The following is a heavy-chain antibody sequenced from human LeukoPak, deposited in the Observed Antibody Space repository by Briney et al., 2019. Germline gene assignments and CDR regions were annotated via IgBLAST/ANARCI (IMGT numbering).Heavy chain of an antibody. CDR2: MYSSGST. V-gene: IGHV4-39*07. CDR3: ARVFSTNYYDNRGWFDP. CDR1: GASISSGSNY. J-gene: IGHJ5*02. Sequence: SETLSLTCSVSGASISSGSNYWGWIRQPPGKTLEWIGSMYSSGSTYYNPSLKSRVIIIIDTPKNHFSLTLSSVTAADTAVYYCARVFSTNYYDNRGWFDPWGQGTLVTVSS. D-gene: IGHD3-22*01.